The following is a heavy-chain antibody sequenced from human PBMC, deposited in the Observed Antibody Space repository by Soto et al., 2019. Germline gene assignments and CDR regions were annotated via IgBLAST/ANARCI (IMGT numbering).Heavy chain of an antibody. CDR1: GFTFSSYS. D-gene: IGHD3-10*01. J-gene: IGHJ6*02. CDR2: ISSSSSYI. CDR3: ARVEYYYGSGSSMDV. Sequence: VSLRLSCSASGFTFSSYSMNWVRQAPGKGLEWVSSISSSSSYIYYADSVKGRFTISRDNAKNSLYLQMNSLRAEDTAVYYCARVEYYYGSGSSMDVWGQGTTVTVSS. V-gene: IGHV3-21*01.